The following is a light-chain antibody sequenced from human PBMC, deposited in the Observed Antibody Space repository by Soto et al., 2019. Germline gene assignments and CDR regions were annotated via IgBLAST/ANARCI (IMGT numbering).Light chain of an antibody. J-gene: IGKJ1*01. CDR2: GAS. Sequence: EIVLTPSPGTLSMSPVERATLSCRASLSLSSSYIAWYQQKPGQAPRLLIYGASSRATGIPDRFSGSGSGADFTLTISRLEPEDFATYYCQQLNSYPITFGQGTKVDIK. CDR3: QQLNSYPIT. CDR1: LSLSSSY. V-gene: IGKV3-20*01.